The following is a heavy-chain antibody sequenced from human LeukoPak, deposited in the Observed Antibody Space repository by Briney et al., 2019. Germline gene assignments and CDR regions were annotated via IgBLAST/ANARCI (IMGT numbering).Heavy chain of an antibody. J-gene: IGHJ2*01. Sequence: ASVKVSCKASGYTFTSYDINWVRQATGQGLEWMGWMNPNSGNTGYAQKFQGRVTMTRNTSISTAYMELSSLRSEDTAVYYCARGLPVTSRDPDDWYFDLWGRGTLVTVSS. CDR1: GYTFTSYD. D-gene: IGHD4-17*01. V-gene: IGHV1-8*01. CDR3: ARGLPVTSRDPDDWYFDL. CDR2: MNPNSGNT.